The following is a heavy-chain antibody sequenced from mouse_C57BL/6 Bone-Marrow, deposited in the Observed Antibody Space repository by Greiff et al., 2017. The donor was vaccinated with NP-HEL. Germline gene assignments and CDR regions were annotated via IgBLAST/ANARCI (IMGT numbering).Heavy chain of an antibody. CDR2: IDPSDSET. CDR1: GYTFTSYW. CDR3: ARITTGPGWYFDV. D-gene: IGHD1-1*01. V-gene: IGHV1-52*01. J-gene: IGHJ1*03. Sequence: QVQLQQSGAELVRPGSSVKLSCKASGYTFTSYWMHWVKQRPIQGLEWIGNIDPSDSETHYNQKFKDKATLTVDKSSSTAYMQLSSLTSEDSAVYYCARITTGPGWYFDVWGTGTTVTVSS.